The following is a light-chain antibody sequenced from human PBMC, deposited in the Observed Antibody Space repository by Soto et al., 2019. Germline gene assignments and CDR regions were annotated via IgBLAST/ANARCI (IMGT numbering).Light chain of an antibody. V-gene: IGKV3-20*01. J-gene: IGKJ2*01. Sequence: EIVLTQSPGTLSLSPGERATLSCRASQSVSSSYLAWYQQKPGQAPRLLIYGASSRATGIPDRFSGSGSGTDFTITISRLEPEDFAVYYRQQYGSSGYTFGQGTKLEIK. CDR2: GAS. CDR3: QQYGSSGYT. CDR1: QSVSSSY.